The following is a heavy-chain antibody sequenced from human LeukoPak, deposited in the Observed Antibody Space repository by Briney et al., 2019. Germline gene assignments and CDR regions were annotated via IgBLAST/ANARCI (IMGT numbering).Heavy chain of an antibody. D-gene: IGHD2-15*01. J-gene: IGHJ4*02. CDR2: IYHSGST. CDR3: ARGLLDCSGGSCSSDYFDY. Sequence: SETLSLTCTVSSYSISSGYYWGWIRQPPGKGLEWIGSIYHSGSTYYNPSLKSRVTISVDTSKNQFSLKLSSVTAADMAVYYCARGLLDCSGGSCSSDYFDYWGQGTLVTVSS. V-gene: IGHV4-38-2*02. CDR1: SYSISSGYY.